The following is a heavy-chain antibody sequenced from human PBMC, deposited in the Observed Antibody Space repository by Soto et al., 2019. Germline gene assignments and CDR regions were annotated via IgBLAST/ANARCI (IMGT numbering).Heavy chain of an antibody. CDR2: ISAYNGNT. J-gene: IGHJ5*02. CDR3: ARVQNDFWSGYYTDRYNWFDP. V-gene: IGHV1-18*01. D-gene: IGHD3-3*01. CDR1: GYTFTSYG. Sequence: ASVKVSCKASGYTFTSYGISWVRQAPGQGLEWMGWISAYNGNTNYAQKLQGRVTMTTGTSTSTAYMELRSLRSDDTAVYYCARVQNDFWSGYYTDRYNWFDPWGQGTLVTVSS.